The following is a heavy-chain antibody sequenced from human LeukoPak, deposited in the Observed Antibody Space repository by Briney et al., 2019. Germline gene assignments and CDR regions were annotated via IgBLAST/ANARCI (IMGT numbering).Heavy chain of an antibody. CDR2: VNPNSGNT. CDR3: ARGEAYYGSGSYPQGP. V-gene: IGHV1-8*01. J-gene: IGHJ5*02. Sequence: GASVKVSCKASGYTFTSYDINWVRQATGQGLEWMGWVNPNSGNTGYAQKFQGRVTMTRNTSISTAYMELSSLRSEDTAVYYCARGEAYYGSGSYPQGPWGQGTLVTVSS. CDR1: GYTFTSYD. D-gene: IGHD3-10*01.